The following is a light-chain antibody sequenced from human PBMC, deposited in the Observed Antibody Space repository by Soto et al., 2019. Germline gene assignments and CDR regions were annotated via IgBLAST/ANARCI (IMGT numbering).Light chain of an antibody. V-gene: IGKV1-5*03. CDR2: KAS. Sequence: DIQMTQSPSTLSASVGDTVTVTCRASESISSWLAWYQQKLGKAPKLLIYKASSLESGVPSRFSGSGSGTEFTLTISSLQPDDFATYYCQQYNSHLGITFGPGTKVDIK. J-gene: IGKJ3*01. CDR1: ESISSW. CDR3: QQYNSHLGIT.